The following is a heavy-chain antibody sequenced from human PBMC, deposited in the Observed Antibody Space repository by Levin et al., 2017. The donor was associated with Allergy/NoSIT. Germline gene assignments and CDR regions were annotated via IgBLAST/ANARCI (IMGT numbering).Heavy chain of an antibody. J-gene: IGHJ6*03. D-gene: IGHD2-2*01. V-gene: IGHV4-34*01. CDR2: INHSGST. CDR1: GGSFSGYY. Sequence: PSETLSLTCAVYGGSFSGYYWSWIRQPPGKGLEWIGEINHSGSTNYNPSLKSRVTISVDTSKNQFSLKLSSVTAADTAVYYCARGFGETNYCSSTSCYYYYYMDVWGKGTTVTVSS. CDR3: ARGFGETNYCSSTSCYYYYYMDV.